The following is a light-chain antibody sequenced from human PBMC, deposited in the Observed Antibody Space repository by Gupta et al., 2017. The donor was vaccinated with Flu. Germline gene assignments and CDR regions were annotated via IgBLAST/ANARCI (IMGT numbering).Light chain of an antibody. J-gene: IGLJ3*02. CDR1: SGSVSTSFH. Sequence: TVTLTGGLSSGSVSTSFHPSWFQQTAGQSPRTLIYSTNTRSSGVPDRFSGSILGNKAALTITGAQAEDESYYYCVLYMGSGISVFGGGNKLTVL. CDR2: STN. V-gene: IGLV8-61*01. CDR3: VLYMGSGISV.